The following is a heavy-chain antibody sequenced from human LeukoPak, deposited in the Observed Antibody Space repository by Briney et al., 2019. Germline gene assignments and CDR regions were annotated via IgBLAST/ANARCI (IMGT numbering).Heavy chain of an antibody. CDR1: GGTFSSYA. D-gene: IGHD6-13*01. CDR2: IIPIFGIA. J-gene: IGHJ5*02. V-gene: IGHV1-69*04. Sequence: GASVKVSCKASGGTFSSYAISWVRQAPGQGLEWIGRIIPIFGIANYAQKFQGRVTITADKSTSTAYMELSSLRSEDTAVYYCARVSGIAAAGWFDPWGQGTLVTVSS. CDR3: ARVSGIAAAGWFDP.